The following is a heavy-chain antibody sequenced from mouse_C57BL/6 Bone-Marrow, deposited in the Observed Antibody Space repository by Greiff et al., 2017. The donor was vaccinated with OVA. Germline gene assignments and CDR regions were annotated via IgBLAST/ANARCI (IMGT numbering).Heavy chain of an antibody. CDR2: IDPENGDT. D-gene: IGHD2-4*01. CDR1: GFNIKDDY. J-gene: IGHJ4*01. CDR3: TTLDYSYAMDY. Sequence: VQLQQSGAELVRPGASVKLSCTASGFNIKDDYMHWVKQRPEQGLEWIGWIDPENGDTEYASKFQGKATITADTSTNTAYLQISSLTSEDTAVYYCTTLDYSYAMDYWGQGTSVTVSS. V-gene: IGHV14-4*01.